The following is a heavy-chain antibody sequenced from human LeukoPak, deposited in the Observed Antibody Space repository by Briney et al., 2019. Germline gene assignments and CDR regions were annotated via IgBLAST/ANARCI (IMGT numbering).Heavy chain of an antibody. CDR2: IYTSGST. D-gene: IGHD3-3*02. CDR3: ARGHVCSGYGY. J-gene: IGHJ4*02. V-gene: IGHV4-61*02. CDR1: GGSISSGSYY. Sequence: SETLSLTCTVSGGSISSGSYYWSWIRQPARKGLEWIGRIYTSGSTNYNPSLKSRVTISVDTSKNQFSLKLSSVTAADTAVYYCARGHVCSGYGYWGQGTLVTVSS.